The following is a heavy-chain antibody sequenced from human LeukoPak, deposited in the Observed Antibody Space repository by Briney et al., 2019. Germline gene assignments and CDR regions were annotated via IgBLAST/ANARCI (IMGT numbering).Heavy chain of an antibody. D-gene: IGHD6-19*01. V-gene: IGHV3-30*18. J-gene: IGHJ6*02. CDR1: GFTFSTYG. CDR3: AKGVSGWYGMDV. Sequence: GGSLRLSCAASGFTFSTYGMHWVRQAPGKGLEWVAVISYDGYNKYYGDSVKGRFTISRDNSKNTLFLHMDSLRAEDTAVYYCAKGVSGWYGMDVWGQGTTVTVSS. CDR2: ISYDGYNK.